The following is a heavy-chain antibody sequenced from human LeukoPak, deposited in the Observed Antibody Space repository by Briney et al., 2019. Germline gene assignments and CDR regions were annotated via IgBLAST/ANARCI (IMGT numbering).Heavy chain of an antibody. V-gene: IGHV3-48*01. CDR1: GFTFSSYS. D-gene: IGHD2-2*02. Sequence: GGSLRLPCAGSGFTFSSYSMNWVRQAPGKGLEWVSYISSSSETIYYADSVKGRFTISRDNAKNSLFLQMNSLRAEDTAVYYCARDCVSASCYTTHFDYWGQGTLVTVSS. CDR2: ISSSSETI. CDR3: ARDCVSASCYTTHFDY. J-gene: IGHJ4*02.